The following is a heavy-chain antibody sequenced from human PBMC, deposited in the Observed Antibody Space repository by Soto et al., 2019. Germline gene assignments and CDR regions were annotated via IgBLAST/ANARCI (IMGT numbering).Heavy chain of an antibody. CDR3: GRGPSPRAPAGGTPYYYAMDV. V-gene: IGHV1-8*02. Sequence: ASVKVSCDASGYDFTAYDINWVRQASGQGLEWMGWMNPINGATGSARRFQGRVSMTRNTATGTAYLELTSLRSDDSAVYYCGRGPSPRAPAGGTPYYYAMDVWGQGTTVTAP. CDR2: MNPINGAT. J-gene: IGHJ6*02. D-gene: IGHD6-13*01. CDR1: GYDFTAYD.